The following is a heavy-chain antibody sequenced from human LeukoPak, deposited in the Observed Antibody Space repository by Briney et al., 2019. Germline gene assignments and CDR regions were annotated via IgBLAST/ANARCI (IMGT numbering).Heavy chain of an antibody. V-gene: IGHV1-24*01. CDR2: FDPEDGET. D-gene: IGHD4-11*01. Sequence: ASVKVSCKVSGYTLTELSMHWVRQAPGKGLEWMGGFDPEDGETIYAQKFQGRVTMTEDTSTDTAYMELSSLRSEDTAVYYCAREEPRDYSNFYYYYGMDVWGQGTTVTVSS. CDR1: GYTLTELS. CDR3: AREEPRDYSNFYYYYGMDV. J-gene: IGHJ6*02.